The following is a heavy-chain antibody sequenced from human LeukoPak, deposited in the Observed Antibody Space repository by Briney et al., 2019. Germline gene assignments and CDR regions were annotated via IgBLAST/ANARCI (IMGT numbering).Heavy chain of an antibody. D-gene: IGHD6-13*01. Sequence: SVKVSCKASGGTFSSYAISWVRQAPGQGLEWMGGIIPIFGTANYAQKFQGRVTITTDESTSTAYMELSSLRSEDTAVYYCARGAQQLVQGFVGSYYYYMDVWGKGTTVTVSS. J-gene: IGHJ6*03. V-gene: IGHV1-69*05. CDR1: GGTFSSYA. CDR2: IIPIFGTA. CDR3: ARGAQQLVQGFVGSYYYYMDV.